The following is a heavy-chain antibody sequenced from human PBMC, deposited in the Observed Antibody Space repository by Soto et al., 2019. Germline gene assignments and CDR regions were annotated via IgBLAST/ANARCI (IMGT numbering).Heavy chain of an antibody. CDR3: ARDQRYCSGSSCYSYAFDI. V-gene: IGHV1-18*01. Sequence: ASVKVSCKASGYTFSSYGISWVRQAPGQGLEWMGWISVYNGNTKYAQKFQGRVTVSTDTSTSTAFMELNSLRSEDTAVYYCARDQRYCSGSSCYSYAFDIWGQGTMVTVSS. CDR1: GYTFSSYG. D-gene: IGHD2-15*01. CDR2: ISVYNGNT. J-gene: IGHJ3*02.